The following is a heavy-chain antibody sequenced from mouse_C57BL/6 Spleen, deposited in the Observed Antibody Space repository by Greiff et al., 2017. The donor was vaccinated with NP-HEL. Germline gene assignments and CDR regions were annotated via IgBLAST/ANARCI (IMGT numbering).Heavy chain of an antibody. J-gene: IGHJ3*01. D-gene: IGHD2-5*01. V-gene: IGHV1-59*01. CDR2: IDPSDSYT. CDR1: GYTFTSYW. Sequence: VQLQQPGAELVRPGTSVKLSCKASGYTFTSYWMHWVKQRPGQGLEWIGVIDPSDSYTNYNQKFKGKATLTVDTSSSTAYMQLTSLPSESAAVYYCARESYYSKGAWFAYWGQGTLVTVSA. CDR3: ARESYYSKGAWFAY.